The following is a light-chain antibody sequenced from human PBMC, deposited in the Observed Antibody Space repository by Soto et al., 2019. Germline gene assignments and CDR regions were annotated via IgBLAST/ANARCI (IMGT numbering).Light chain of an antibody. Sequence: EIVMTQSPATLSVSPGERATLSCRASQSVSSNLAWYQQKPGQAPRLLIYAASTRATGIPARFSGSGSVTEFTLTISSLQSEDFAVYYCQQYNNWPPGTFGQGTKLEIK. J-gene: IGKJ2*01. CDR1: QSVSSN. CDR2: AAS. CDR3: QQYNNWPPGT. V-gene: IGKV3-15*01.